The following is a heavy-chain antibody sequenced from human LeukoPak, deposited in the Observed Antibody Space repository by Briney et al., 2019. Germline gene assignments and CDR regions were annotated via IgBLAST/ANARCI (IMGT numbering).Heavy chain of an antibody. CDR2: IKQDGSEK. J-gene: IGHJ4*02. Sequence: GGSLRLSCAASGFTFSTFAMSWVRQAPGKGLEWVANIKQDGSEKYYVDSVKGRFTISRDNAKNSLYLQMNSLRAEDTAVYYCARGRAYYYDSSCSRGVYFDYWGQGTLVTVSS. CDR3: ARGRAYYYDSSCSRGVYFDY. V-gene: IGHV3-7*01. D-gene: IGHD3-22*01. CDR1: GFTFSTFA.